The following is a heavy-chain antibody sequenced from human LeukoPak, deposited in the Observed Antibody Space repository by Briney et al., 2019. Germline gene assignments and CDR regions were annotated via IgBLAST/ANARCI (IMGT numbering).Heavy chain of an antibody. CDR2: IIPIFGTA. J-gene: IGHJ6*03. CDR1: GGTFSSYA. D-gene: IGHD6-13*01. CDR3: ATRELVQDYYYMDV. Sequence: SVKVSCKASGGTFSSYAISWVRQAPGQGLEWMGRIIPIFGTANYAQKFQGRVTITTAESTSTAYMELSSLRSEDTAVYYCATRELVQDYYYMDVWGKGTTVTVSS. V-gene: IGHV1-69*05.